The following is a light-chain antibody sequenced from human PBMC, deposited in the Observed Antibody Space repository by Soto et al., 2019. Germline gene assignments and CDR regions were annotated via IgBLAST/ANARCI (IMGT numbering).Light chain of an antibody. CDR2: KVS. CDR1: QSLVYSDGDTY. J-gene: IGKJ1*01. CDR3: MQGRHWPPWT. Sequence: DVVVTQSPLSLSVTLGQPASISCRSSQSLVYSDGDTYLNWFQQRPGQPPRRLIYKVSNRDSGVPDRFSGSGSGTDFTLKISRVEAEAVGGYYCMQGRHWPPWTFGQGTKVEIK. V-gene: IGKV2-30*01.